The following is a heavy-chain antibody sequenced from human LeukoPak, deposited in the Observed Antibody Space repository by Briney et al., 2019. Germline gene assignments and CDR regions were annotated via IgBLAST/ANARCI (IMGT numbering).Heavy chain of an antibody. Sequence: ASVKVSCKVSGYTLTELSMHWVRLAPGKGLEWMGGFDPEDGETINAQKFQGRVTMTEDTSTDTAYMELSSLRAEDTAVYYCARRGVGLGWFDPWGQGTLVIVSS. D-gene: IGHD1-26*01. CDR2: FDPEDGET. CDR1: GYTLTELS. CDR3: ARRGVGLGWFDP. V-gene: IGHV1-24*01. J-gene: IGHJ5*02.